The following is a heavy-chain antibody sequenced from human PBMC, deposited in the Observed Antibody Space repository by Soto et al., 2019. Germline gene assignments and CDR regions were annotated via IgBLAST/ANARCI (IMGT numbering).Heavy chain of an antibody. J-gene: IGHJ4*02. CDR2: IIPIFGTA. CDR3: ARTYCSGGSCYSLSADY. D-gene: IGHD2-15*01. Sequence: SSVKVSGKASGGTFSSYAISWVRHAPGQGLEWMGGIIPIFGTANYAQKFQGRVTITADESTSTAYMELSSLRSEDTAVYYCARTYCSGGSCYSLSADYWGQGPLVTVS. V-gene: IGHV1-69*13. CDR1: GGTFSSYA.